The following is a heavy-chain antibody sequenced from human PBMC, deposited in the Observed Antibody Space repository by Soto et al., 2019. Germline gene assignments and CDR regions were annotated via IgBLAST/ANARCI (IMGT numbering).Heavy chain of an antibody. CDR1: GGSISCSSYY. J-gene: IGHJ5*02. V-gene: IGHV4-39*01. CDR2: IYYSGST. CDR3: AIRFLEWLATGFDP. D-gene: IGHD3-3*01. Sequence: SETLSLTCTVSGGSISCSSYYWGWIRQPPGKGLEWIGSIYYSGSTYYNPSLKSRVTISVDTSKNQFSLKLSSVTAADTAVYYCAIRFLEWLATGFDPWGQGTLVTVSS.